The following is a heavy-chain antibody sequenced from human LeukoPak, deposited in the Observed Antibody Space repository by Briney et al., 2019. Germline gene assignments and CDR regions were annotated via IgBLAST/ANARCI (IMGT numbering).Heavy chain of an antibody. CDR2: INSDETNI. CDR3: ARHPLKD. CDR1: GFTFSSYW. Sequence: GGSLRLSCAASGFTFSSYWMHWVRHAPGKGLVWVSRINSDETNITYADSVKGRFTISRDNAKKTLYLQMNGLRADDTAVYYCARHPLKDGGQGTLVTVSS. V-gene: IGHV3-74*01. J-gene: IGHJ4*02.